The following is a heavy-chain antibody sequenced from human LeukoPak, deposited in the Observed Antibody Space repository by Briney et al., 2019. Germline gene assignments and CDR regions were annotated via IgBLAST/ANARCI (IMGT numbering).Heavy chain of an antibody. CDR1: GFIFSSYS. Sequence: GGSLRLSCAASGFIFSSYSMNWVRQAPGKGLEWVSSISSSSTYIYYADSVKGRFTISRDNAKNSLYLQMNSLRAEDTAVYYCARDYGGSSPFDYWGQGTLVTVSS. D-gene: IGHD4-23*01. CDR2: ISSSSTYI. J-gene: IGHJ4*02. CDR3: ARDYGGSSPFDY. V-gene: IGHV3-21*06.